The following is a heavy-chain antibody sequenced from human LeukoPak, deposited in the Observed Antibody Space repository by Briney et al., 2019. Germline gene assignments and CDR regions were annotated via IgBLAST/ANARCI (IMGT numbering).Heavy chain of an antibody. V-gene: IGHV4-4*07. CDR2: IYPTDIT. Sequence: PSETLSLTCTVSGGSISNSYWSWIRQPAGKGLEWIGRIYPTDITTYNPSLKSRVTLSVDTSKNQFSLKVNSVTAADTAVYYCARVVPAAMVDYWGQGTLVTVSS. CDR1: GGSISNSY. D-gene: IGHD2-2*01. CDR3: ARVVPAAMVDY. J-gene: IGHJ4*02.